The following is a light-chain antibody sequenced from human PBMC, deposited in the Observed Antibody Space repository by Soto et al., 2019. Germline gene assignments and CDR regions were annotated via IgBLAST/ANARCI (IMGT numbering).Light chain of an antibody. J-gene: IGKJ1*01. CDR1: QSVGSS. CDR3: HQSGGSLSWT. Sequence: EIVMTQSPATLSVSPGERATLSCRASQSVGSSLAWYQQKPGQAPRLLIYGAFTRATGIPARFSGSGSGTDFTLTISRLEPEDFAVYYCHQSGGSLSWTFGQGTKVDIK. V-gene: IGKV3-20*01. CDR2: GAF.